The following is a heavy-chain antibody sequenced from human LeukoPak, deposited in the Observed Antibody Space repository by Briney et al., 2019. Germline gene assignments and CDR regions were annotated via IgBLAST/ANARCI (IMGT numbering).Heavy chain of an antibody. CDR3: ARITRSDYDILTGLPLYYYYGMDV. CDR1: GGTFSSYT. D-gene: IGHD3-9*01. J-gene: IGHJ6*04. V-gene: IGHV1-69*02. Sequence: SVKVSCKASGGTFSSYTISWVRQAPGQGLEWMGRIIPILGIANYAQKFQGRVTITADKSTSTAYMELSSLRSEDTAVYYCARITRSDYDILTGLPLYYYYGMDVWGKGTTVAVSS. CDR2: IIPILGIA.